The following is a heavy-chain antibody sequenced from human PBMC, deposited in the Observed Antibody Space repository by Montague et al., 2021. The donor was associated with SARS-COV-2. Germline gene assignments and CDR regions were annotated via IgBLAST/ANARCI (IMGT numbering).Heavy chain of an antibody. J-gene: IGHJ4*02. CDR3: ARVTLGGRDGRTRQYEGLDS. CDR1: GGSISRYF. CDR2: VHDIESS. V-gene: IGHV4-59*01. D-gene: IGHD3-16*01. Sequence: SETLSLTCTGSGGSISRYFWNWIRQTPGKGLEWMGYVHDIESSIYNPSLQSRITILLDTPKNQFSLRLNAVTAADTAVYYCARVTLGGRDGRTRQYEGLDSWGQGILVTVSS.